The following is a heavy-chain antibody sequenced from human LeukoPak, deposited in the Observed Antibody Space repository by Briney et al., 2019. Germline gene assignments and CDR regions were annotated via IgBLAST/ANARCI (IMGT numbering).Heavy chain of an antibody. CDR3: ARGQVRLALDY. CDR1: GFTFSSYA. V-gene: IGHV4-34*01. Sequence: PGGSLRLSCAASGFTFSSYAMRWVRQPPGKGLEWIGEINHSGSTNYNPSLKSRVTISVDTSKNQFSLKLSSVTAADTAVYYCARGQVRLALDYWGQGTLVTVSS. J-gene: IGHJ4*02. D-gene: IGHD3-10*01. CDR2: INHSGST.